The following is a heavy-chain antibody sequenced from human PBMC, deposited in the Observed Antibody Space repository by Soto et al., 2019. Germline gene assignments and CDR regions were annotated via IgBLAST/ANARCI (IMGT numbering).Heavy chain of an antibody. CDR1: GGSFSGYY. J-gene: IGHJ4*02. V-gene: IGHV4-34*01. Sequence: SETLSLTCAVYGGSFSGYYWTWIRQPPGKGLEWIGSIYYSGSTDYNPSLKSRVTISVDTSKNQFSLKLTSVTAADTAVHYCARSGGLQHIDYWGQGTLVTVSS. CDR2: IYYSGST. D-gene: IGHD4-4*01. CDR3: ARSGGLQHIDY.